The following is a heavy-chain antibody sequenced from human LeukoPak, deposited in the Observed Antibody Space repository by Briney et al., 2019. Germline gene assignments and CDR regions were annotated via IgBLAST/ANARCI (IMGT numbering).Heavy chain of an antibody. CDR1: GFTFSNYG. CDR3: AKIPVGSGWSDY. CDR2: ISGSGGST. J-gene: IGHJ4*02. V-gene: IGHV3-23*01. D-gene: IGHD6-19*01. Sequence: PGGSLRLSCAGSGFTFSNYGMHWVRQAPGKGLEWVSAISGSGGSTYYADSVKGRFTISRDNSKNTLYLQMNSLRAEDTAVYYCAKIPVGSGWSDYWGQGTLVTVSS.